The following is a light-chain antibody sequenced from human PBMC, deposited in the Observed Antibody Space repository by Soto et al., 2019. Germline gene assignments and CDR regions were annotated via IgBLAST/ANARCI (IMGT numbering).Light chain of an antibody. CDR1: SSDVGGYNY. Sequence: QSALTQPASVSGSPGQSITISCTGTSSDVGGYNYAYWYQHHPGKVPKLLIYDVANRPSGVSDRFSGSKSGNTASLTISGLQAEDEADYYCNSYTGSSTYVFGTGTKVTVL. J-gene: IGLJ1*01. CDR2: DVA. V-gene: IGLV2-14*03. CDR3: NSYTGSSTYV.